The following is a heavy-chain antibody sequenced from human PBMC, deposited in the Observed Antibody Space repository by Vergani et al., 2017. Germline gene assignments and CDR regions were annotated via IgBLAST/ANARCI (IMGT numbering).Heavy chain of an antibody. CDR2: ISSSGSTI. CDR3: AKDPNLAVAGTIGY. D-gene: IGHD6-19*01. CDR1: GFTFSDYY. J-gene: IGHJ4*02. Sequence: QVQLVESGGGVVQPGTSLRLSCVASGFTFSDYYMSWIRQAPGKGLEWVSYISSSGSTIYYADSVKGRFTISRDNAKNSLYLQMNSLRAEDTAVYYCAKDPNLAVAGTIGYWGQGTLVTVSS. V-gene: IGHV3-11*01.